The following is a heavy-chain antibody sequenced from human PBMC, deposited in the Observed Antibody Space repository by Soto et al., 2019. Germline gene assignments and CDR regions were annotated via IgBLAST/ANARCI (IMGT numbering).Heavy chain of an antibody. D-gene: IGHD2-15*01. CDR2: IIPILGIA. J-gene: IGHJ4*02. CDR3: ARRGGYCSGGSCFHDY. CDR1: GGTFSSYT. Sequence: SVKVSCKASGGTFSSYTISWVRQAPGQGLEWMGRIIPILGIANYAQKFQGRVTITADKSTSTAYMELSSLRSEDTAVYYCARRGGYCSGGSCFHDYWGQGTLVTVSS. V-gene: IGHV1-69*02.